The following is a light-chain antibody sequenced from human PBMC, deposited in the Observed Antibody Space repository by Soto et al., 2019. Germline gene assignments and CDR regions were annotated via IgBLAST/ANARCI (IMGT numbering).Light chain of an antibody. CDR2: GAS. CDR1: QSVSSSY. J-gene: IGKJ1*01. V-gene: IGKV3-20*01. Sequence: EIVLTQSPGTLSLSPGERATLSCRASQSVSSSYLAWYQHKPGQAPRLLIFGASTRATGIPDRFSASGSGTDFTLTISRLEPEDCAVYYCQQYGTSPWTFGQGTKVEVK. CDR3: QQYGTSPWT.